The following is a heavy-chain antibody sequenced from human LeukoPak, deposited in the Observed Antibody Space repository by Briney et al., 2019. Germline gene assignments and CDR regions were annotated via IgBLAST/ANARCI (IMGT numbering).Heavy chain of an antibody. J-gene: IGHJ4*02. CDR1: GGTLIGYY. V-gene: IGHV4-34*08. Sequence: KPSETLSVTCDVHGGTLIGYYWSWIRQPPGKGLEWIGEINHSGSTNYNPSLKSRVTISVDTSKNQFSLKLSSVTAADTAVYYCATYSGSGINWGQGTLVTVSS. CDR3: ATYSGSGIN. D-gene: IGHD3-10*01. CDR2: INHSGST.